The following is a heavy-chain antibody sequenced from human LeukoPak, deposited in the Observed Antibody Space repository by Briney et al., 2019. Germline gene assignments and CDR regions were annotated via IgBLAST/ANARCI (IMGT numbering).Heavy chain of an antibody. CDR2: IYYSGST. V-gene: IGHV4-59*12. CDR1: GGSISNYY. J-gene: IGHJ4*02. D-gene: IGHD3-9*01. Sequence: SETLSLTCTVSGGSISNYYWSWIRQPPGKGLEWIGYIYYSGSTNYNPSLKSRVTISVDTSKNQFSLKLSSVTAADTAVYYCARADYDILTGYCTHYWGQGTLVTVSS. CDR3: ARADYDILTGYCTHY.